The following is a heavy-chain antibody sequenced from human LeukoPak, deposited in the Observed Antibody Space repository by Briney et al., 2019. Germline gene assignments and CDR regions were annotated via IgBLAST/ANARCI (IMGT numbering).Heavy chain of an antibody. D-gene: IGHD3-10*01. CDR2: INPNSGGT. V-gene: IGHV1-2*02. J-gene: IGHJ3*02. Sequence: GASVKVSCKASGYTFTGYYMYWVRQAPGQGLEWMGWINPNSGGTNYAQKFQGRVTMTRDTSISTAYMELSRLRSDDTAVYYCARDPRYAYYYGSGSYIGETENAFDIWGQGTMVTVSS. CDR1: GYTFTGYY. CDR3: ARDPRYAYYYGSGSYIGETENAFDI.